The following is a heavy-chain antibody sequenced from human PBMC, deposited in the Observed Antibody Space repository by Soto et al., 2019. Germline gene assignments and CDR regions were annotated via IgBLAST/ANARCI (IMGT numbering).Heavy chain of an antibody. V-gene: IGHV1-46*01. D-gene: IGHD5-12*01. CDR1: GYTFTSYY. CDR2: INPSGGST. Sequence: QVQLVQSGAEMKKPGASVKVSCKASGYTFTSYYIHWVRQAPGQGLEWMGIINPSGGSTRYAQKFQGRVTMTGDTSTSTVYMELSSLRSEDTAVYYCARVRDGYIPFYYGMDVWGQGTTVTVSS. J-gene: IGHJ6*02. CDR3: ARVRDGYIPFYYGMDV.